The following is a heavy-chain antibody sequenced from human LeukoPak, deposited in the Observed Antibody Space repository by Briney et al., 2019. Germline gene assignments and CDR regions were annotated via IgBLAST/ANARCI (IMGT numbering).Heavy chain of an antibody. D-gene: IGHD1-14*01. CDR2: IYYSGST. CDR3: ARQVGRVGTTDYFDY. V-gene: IGHV4-59*01. J-gene: IGHJ4*02. CDR1: GGSINSYY. Sequence: SETLSLTCTVSGGSINSYYWTWIRQPPGKGLEWIGYIYYSGSTDYNPSLKSRVTISADTSKNQFSLELSSVTAEDTAVYYCARQVGRVGTTDYFDYWGQGTLVTVSS.